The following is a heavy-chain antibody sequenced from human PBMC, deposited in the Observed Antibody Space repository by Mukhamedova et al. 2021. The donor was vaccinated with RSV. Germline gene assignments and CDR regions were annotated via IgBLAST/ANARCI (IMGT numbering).Heavy chain of an antibody. V-gene: IGHV4-31*02. CDR2: IYYSGST. CDR3: ARDLGGTLDY. Sequence: GKGLEWIGYIYYSGSTYYNPSLKSRVTISVDTSKNQFSLKLSSVTAADTAVYYFARDLGGTLDYWGQGTLVTVSS. D-gene: IGHD1-7*01. J-gene: IGHJ4*02.